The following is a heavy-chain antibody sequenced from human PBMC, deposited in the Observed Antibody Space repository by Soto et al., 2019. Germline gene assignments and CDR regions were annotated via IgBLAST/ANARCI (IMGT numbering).Heavy chain of an antibody. CDR1: GFTFTPYT. V-gene: IGHV3-21*01. D-gene: IGHD2-2*01. Sequence: GGSLRLSCVASGFTFTPYTMNWVRQAPGKGLEWVSSISSSSSSIYYADSVKGRFIISRDNAKYSLHLQMNSLRVEDTAVYYCARVGGYCSSTTCYYFDSWGQGTLVTVSS. CDR2: ISSSSSSI. J-gene: IGHJ4*02. CDR3: ARVGGYCSSTTCYYFDS.